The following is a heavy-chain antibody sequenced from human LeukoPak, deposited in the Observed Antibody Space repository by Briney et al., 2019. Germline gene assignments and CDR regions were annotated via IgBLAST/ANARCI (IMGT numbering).Heavy chain of an antibody. CDR3: ARSVIFLGDNWLDP. D-gene: IGHD2/OR15-2a*01. J-gene: IGHJ5*02. V-gene: IGHV1-18*01. CDR1: GYTFTSYG. CDR2: ISAYNGNT. Sequence: GASVKVSCKASGYTFTSYGISWVRQAPGQGLEWMGWISAYNGNTNYAQKLQGRVTMTTDTSTSTAYMELRSLRSDDTAVYYCARSVIFLGDNWLDPWGQGTLVTVSS.